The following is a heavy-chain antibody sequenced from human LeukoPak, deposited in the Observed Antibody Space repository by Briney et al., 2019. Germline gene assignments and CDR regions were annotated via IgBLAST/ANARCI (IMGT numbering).Heavy chain of an antibody. V-gene: IGHV4-39*02. CDR1: GGSVSAANYY. CDR2: IYQRGAA. CDR3: ASLRGPGDFDF. J-gene: IGHJ4*02. Sequence: SQTLSPTCAVSGGSVSAANYYWAWIRQPPGKGLEWIGNIYQRGAAYYNTSLRGRATLYIDTSTHHFSLRLNSVTATDTAVYYCASLRGPGDFDFWGQGALVTVSS. D-gene: IGHD2-8*02.